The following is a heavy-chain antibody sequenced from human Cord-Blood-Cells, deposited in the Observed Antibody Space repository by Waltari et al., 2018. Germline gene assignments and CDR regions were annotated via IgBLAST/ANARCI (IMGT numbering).Heavy chain of an antibody. CDR2: IIPIFGTA. D-gene: IGHD2-2*01. J-gene: IGHJ6*02. CDR3: ARDGSCSSTSYYYYYGMDV. V-gene: IGHV1-69*01. Sequence: QVQLVQSGAEVKKPGSSVKVSCKASGGTFSSYAISWVRQAPGQGLEWMGGIIPIFGTANYAQKFQGRVTITADESTSTAYMELSSLRSEDTAVYYCARDGSCSSTSYYYYYGMDVWGQGTTVTVSS. CDR1: GGTFSSYA.